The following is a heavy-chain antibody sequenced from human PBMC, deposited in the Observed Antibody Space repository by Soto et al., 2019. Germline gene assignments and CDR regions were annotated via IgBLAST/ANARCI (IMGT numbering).Heavy chain of an antibody. Sequence: EVQLLESGGGLVQPGGSLRLSCAASGFSFTDKAMSWVRQSPEKGLEWVSAINGGGTTWYAASVKGRFTISRDNSQNTLFLKMHSLRLEDSAVYYCVREGIGTAYADSWGQGTLVTVSS. V-gene: IGHV3-23*01. D-gene: IGHD3-16*01. CDR2: INGGGTT. J-gene: IGHJ4*02. CDR3: VREGIGTAYADS. CDR1: GFSFTDKA.